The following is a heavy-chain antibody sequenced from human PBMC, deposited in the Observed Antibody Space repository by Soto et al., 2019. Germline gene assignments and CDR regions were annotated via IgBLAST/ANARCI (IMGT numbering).Heavy chain of an antibody. CDR3: AREPLGCSSTSCYEDWFDP. Sequence: SVKVSCKASGGTFSSYTINWVRQAPGQGLQCMGRIIPILGIANYAQKFQGRVTITADKSTSTAYMELSSLRSEDTAVYYCAREPLGCSSTSCYEDWFDPWGQGTLVTVSS. CDR1: GGTFSSYT. CDR2: IIPILGIA. D-gene: IGHD2-2*01. J-gene: IGHJ5*02. V-gene: IGHV1-69*04.